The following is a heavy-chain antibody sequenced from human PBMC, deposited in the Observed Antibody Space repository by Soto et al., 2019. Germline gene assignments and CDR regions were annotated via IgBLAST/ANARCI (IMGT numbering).Heavy chain of an antibody. Sequence: PSEALSLTCTVSSGSISSYYWSWIRQPPGKGLEWIGYIYYSGSTNYNPSLKSRVTISVDTSKNQFSLKLSSVTAADTAVYYCARMVEYFPYGSGIFDCWGQGTVVTVSS. D-gene: IGHD3-10*01. V-gene: IGHV4-59*01. J-gene: IGHJ4*02. CDR1: SGSISSYY. CDR2: IYYSGST. CDR3: ARMVEYFPYGSGIFDC.